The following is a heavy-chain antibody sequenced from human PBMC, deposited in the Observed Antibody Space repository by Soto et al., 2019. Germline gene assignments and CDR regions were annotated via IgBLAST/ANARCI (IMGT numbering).Heavy chain of an antibody. D-gene: IGHD6-19*01. J-gene: IGHJ4*02. CDR2: IKQDGSEK. Sequence: EVQLVESGGGLVQPGGSLRLSCAASGLTFSSYWMTWVRQAPGKGLVWVANIKQDGSEKYYVDSVKGRVTRTRDNAKNSLYLQINSLRDEGTAVYYCARLGRSSGALGYWGQGTLGTVSS. CDR1: GLTFSSYW. V-gene: IGHV3-7*01. CDR3: ARLGRSSGALGY.